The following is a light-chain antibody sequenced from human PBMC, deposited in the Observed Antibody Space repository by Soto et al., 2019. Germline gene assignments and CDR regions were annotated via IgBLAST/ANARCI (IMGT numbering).Light chain of an antibody. J-gene: IGLJ1*01. CDR1: SSDIGGYNY. CDR2: DVS. Sequence: QSVLTQPRSVSGSTGQSFTISCTGTSSDIGGYNYVSWYQQHPGKAPKLIIYDVSNRPSGVSIRFSGSKSDNTASLTISGLQPEDEADYHCSSYTTSNTRQIVFGTGTKVTVL. CDR3: SSYTTSNTRQIV. V-gene: IGLV2-14*01.